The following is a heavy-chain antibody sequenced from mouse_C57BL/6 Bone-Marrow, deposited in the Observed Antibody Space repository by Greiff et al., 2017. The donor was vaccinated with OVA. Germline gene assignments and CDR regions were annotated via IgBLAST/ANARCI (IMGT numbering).Heavy chain of an antibody. CDR1: GYTFTDYY. CDR2: INPNNGGT. J-gene: IGHJ3*01. CDR3: ARRGDVYPSWFAY. Sequence: VQLQQSGPELVKPGASVKISCKASGYTFTDYYLNWVKQSHGKSLEWIGDINPNNGGTRYNQKFKGKATLTVDKSSRTAYMELLSLTSEDSSGYYCARRGDVYPSWFAYWGQGTLGTVSA. V-gene: IGHV1-26*01.